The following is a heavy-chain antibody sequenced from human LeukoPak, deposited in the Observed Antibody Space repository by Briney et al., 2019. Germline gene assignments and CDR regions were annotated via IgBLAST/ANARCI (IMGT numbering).Heavy chain of an antibody. J-gene: IGHJ5*02. V-gene: IGHV4-34*01. CDR2: IYYSGST. Sequence: SETLSLTCAVYGGSFSGYYWSWIRQPPGKGLEWIGYIYYSGSTNYNPSLKSRVTISVDTSKNQFSLKLSSVTAADTAVYYCARLTYYYGSGRRTWFDPWGQGTLVTVSS. CDR3: ARLTYYYGSGRRTWFDP. D-gene: IGHD3-10*01. CDR1: GGSFSGYY.